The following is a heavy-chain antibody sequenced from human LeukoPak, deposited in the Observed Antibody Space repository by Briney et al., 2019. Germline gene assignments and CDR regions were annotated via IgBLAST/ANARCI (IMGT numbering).Heavy chain of an antibody. J-gene: IGHJ6*02. CDR2: IWYDGSNK. V-gene: IGHV3-33*01. Sequence: GGSLRLSCAASGITFSNYGMHWVRQAPGKGLEWVAVIWYDGSNKYYADSVKGRFSISRDNSKNTLYLQMNSLRAEDTAVYYCARDRGGRYYYYYGMDVWGQGTTVTVSS. CDR1: GITFSNYG. CDR3: ARDRGGRYYYYYGMDV. D-gene: IGHD6-25*01.